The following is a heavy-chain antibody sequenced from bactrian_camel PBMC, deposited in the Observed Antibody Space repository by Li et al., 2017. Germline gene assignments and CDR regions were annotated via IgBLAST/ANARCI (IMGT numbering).Heavy chain of an antibody. Sequence: VQLVESGGGLVQPGGSLRLSCEGSGFIFGSNVMTWVRQAPGKGLEWVAGINSNGGRTDYVDGVKGRFTISRDNAMNTVYLQLNSLKTEDTAMYYCAAIPASWWDEYNYWGQGTQVTVS. CDR3: AAIPASWWDEYNY. CDR2: INSNGGRT. J-gene: IGHJ4*01. CDR1: GFIFGSNV. D-gene: IGHD6*01. V-gene: IGHV3S40*01.